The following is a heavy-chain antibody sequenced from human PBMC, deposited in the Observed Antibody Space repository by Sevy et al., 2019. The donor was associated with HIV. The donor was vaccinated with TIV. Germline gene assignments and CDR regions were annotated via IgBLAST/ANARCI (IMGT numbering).Heavy chain of an antibody. D-gene: IGHD1-26*01. CDR2: INHSGST. V-gene: IGHV4-34*01. CDR3: ARGLSRELLPFDY. CDR1: GGSFSGYY. J-gene: IGHJ4*02. Sequence: SETLSLTCAVYGGSFSGYYWSWIRQPPGKGLEWIGEINHSGSTNYNPSLKSRVTISVDTSKNQFSLKLSSVTAADTAVYYCARGLSRELLPFDYWGQGTLVTVSS.